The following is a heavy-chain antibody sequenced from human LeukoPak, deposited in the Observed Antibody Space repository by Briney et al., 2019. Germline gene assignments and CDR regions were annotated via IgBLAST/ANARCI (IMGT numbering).Heavy chain of an antibody. V-gene: IGHV3-33*08. J-gene: IGHJ4*02. CDR3: ARDRVNLFDY. CDR2: IWFDGSKK. D-gene: IGHD1-14*01. Sequence: GGSLRLSCAASGFTFSSYGMHWVRQAPGKGLEWVAVIWFDGSKKYYADSVKGRFTISRDDPKNTLYLQMNSLRAEDTAVYLCARDRVNLFDYWGQGALVTVSS. CDR1: GFTFSSYG.